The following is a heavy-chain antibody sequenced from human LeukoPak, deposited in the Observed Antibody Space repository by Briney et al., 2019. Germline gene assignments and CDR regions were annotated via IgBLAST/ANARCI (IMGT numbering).Heavy chain of an antibody. CDR1: GYTFTGFF. V-gene: IGHV1-2*02. D-gene: IGHD6-19*01. CDR3: TRDVPGYSSEFDF. J-gene: IGHJ4*02. CDR2: INPNTGDT. Sequence: ASVKVSCKTSGYTFTGFFMHWVRQAPGQGLEWMGWINPNTGDTNYAQKFQGRVTLTRDTSMRAAYMELSSLTSDDTALYCCTRDVPGYSSEFDFWGQGTLVTVSS.